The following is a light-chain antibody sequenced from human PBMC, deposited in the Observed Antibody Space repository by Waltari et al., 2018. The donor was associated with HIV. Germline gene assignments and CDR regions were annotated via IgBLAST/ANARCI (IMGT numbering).Light chain of an antibody. V-gene: IGLV1-40*01. CDR1: SSNYGAGYD. CDR3: QSYDSSLSGSGV. Sequence: QSVLTQPPSVSGAPGQRVTLSCTGSSSNYGAGYDVHWYQQLPGTAPKLLIYGNSNRPSGVPDRFSGSKSGTSASLAITGLQAEDEADYYCQSYDSSLSGSGVFGGGTKLTVL. CDR2: GNS. J-gene: IGLJ3*02.